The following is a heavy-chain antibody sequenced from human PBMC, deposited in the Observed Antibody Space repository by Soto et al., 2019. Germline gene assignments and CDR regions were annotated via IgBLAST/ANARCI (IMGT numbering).Heavy chain of an antibody. V-gene: IGHV3-11*06. J-gene: IGHJ6*02. CDR1: GFSVGDNY. CDR3: ARSSGRRHVFTFDYGLDV. D-gene: IGHD3-16*01. CDR2: SSSSGGYT. Sequence: QVQLVESGGGLVEPGGSLRLSCAASGFSVGDNYMTWIRQAPGKGLEWLSYSSSSGGYTNYADSMKGRFTISRDNAKNSLYLQMDSLRDEDTAVYFCARSSGRRHVFTFDYGLDVWGQGTTVTVSS.